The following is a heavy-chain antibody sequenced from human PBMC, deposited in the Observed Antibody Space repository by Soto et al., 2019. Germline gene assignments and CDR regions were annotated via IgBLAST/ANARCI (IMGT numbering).Heavy chain of an antibody. CDR2: ISGSGDGT. D-gene: IGHD5-18*01. CDR1: GFTFSSFA. V-gene: IGHV3-23*01. Sequence: GGSLRLSCAASGFTFSSFALSWVRQAPGKGLEWVSAISGSGDGTDYADSVKGRFAISRDNSKNTLYLQMNSLRAEDTAVYYCAGPGYSSQDYWGQGALVTVSS. J-gene: IGHJ4*02. CDR3: AGPGYSSQDY.